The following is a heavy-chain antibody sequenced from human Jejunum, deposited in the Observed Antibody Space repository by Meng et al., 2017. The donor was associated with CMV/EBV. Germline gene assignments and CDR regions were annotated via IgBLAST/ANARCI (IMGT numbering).Heavy chain of an antibody. CDR3: ARVAPVGAQEIDY. J-gene: IGHJ4*02. D-gene: IGHD1-26*01. Sequence: QPLRWGPGQVGPSVALSRAGGFSGGSSTRITFVCGLIRRSPGKGLAWIGNIYNSGRTDYNPSLKGRVTISVDTSKNQFSLKLSSMTAADTAVYYCARVAPVGAQEIDYWGQGTLVTVSS. V-gene: IGHV4-39*07. CDR1: GGSSTRITFV. CDR2: IYNSGRT.